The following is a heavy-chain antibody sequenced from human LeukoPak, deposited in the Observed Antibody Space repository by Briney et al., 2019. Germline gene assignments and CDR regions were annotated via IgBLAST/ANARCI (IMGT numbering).Heavy chain of an antibody. Sequence: ASVKVSCKASGYTFTGYYMHWVRQAPGQGLEWMGWINPNSGGTNYAQKFQGGVTMTRDTSISTAYMELSRLRSDDTAVYYCARDCSSTSCYSSDRWGQGTLVTVSS. J-gene: IGHJ4*02. CDR1: GYTFTGYY. D-gene: IGHD2-2*01. CDR3: ARDCSSTSCYSSDR. V-gene: IGHV1-2*02. CDR2: INPNSGGT.